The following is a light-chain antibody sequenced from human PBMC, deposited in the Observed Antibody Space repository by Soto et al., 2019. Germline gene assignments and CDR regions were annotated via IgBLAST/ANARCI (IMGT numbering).Light chain of an antibody. V-gene: IGLV2-14*01. J-gene: IGLJ2*01. CDR3: SSYTSTSTVV. CDR1: SSDVGGYNY. CDR2: DVS. Sequence: QSALTQPASVSGSPGQSITFSCTGTSSDVGGYNYVSWYQQHPGKAPKLMIYDVSNRPSGVSNRFSGSKSGNTASLTISGLQAEDEADYCCSSYTSTSTVVFGGGTKLTVL.